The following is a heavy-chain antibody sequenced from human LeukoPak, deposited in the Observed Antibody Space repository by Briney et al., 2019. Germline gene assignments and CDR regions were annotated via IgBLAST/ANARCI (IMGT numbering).Heavy chain of an antibody. CDR1: GYTFTSYD. D-gene: IGHD5-24*01. Sequence: GASVKVSCKASGYTFTSYDINWVRQAPGQGLEWMGWMNPNSGNTGYAQKFQGRVTMTRNTSISTAYMELSSLRSEDTAVYYCARGRRWLQLRRGSFDYWGQGTLVTVSS. CDR3: ARGRRWLQLRRGSFDY. CDR2: MNPNSGNT. V-gene: IGHV1-8*01. J-gene: IGHJ4*02.